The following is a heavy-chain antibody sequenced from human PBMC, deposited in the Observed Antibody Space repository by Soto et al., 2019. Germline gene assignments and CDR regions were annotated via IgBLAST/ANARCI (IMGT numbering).Heavy chain of an antibody. J-gene: IGHJ6*03. V-gene: IGHV6-1*01. CDR3: ARLTGISDYYYYYYMDV. CDR2: TYYRAKWYN. CDR1: GDSVSSNSAA. Sequence: QSQTLSLTCAISGDSVSSNSAAWNWIRQSPSRGLEWLGRTYYRAKWYNDYAVSVKSRITINPDTSKNQFSLQLNSVTPEDTAVYYCARLTGISDYYYYYYMDVWGKGTTVTVSS. D-gene: IGHD7-27*01.